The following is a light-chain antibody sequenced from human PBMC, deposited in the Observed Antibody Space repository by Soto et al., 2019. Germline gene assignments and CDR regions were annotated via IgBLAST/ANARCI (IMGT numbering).Light chain of an antibody. J-gene: IGKJ1*01. CDR3: HQYNNWPRT. CDR2: GVF. Sequence: EVVMTQSPSTLSVSPGERATLSCRASQGLNRNLAWYHHKPGQAPRLLIYGVFTRATGIPGRFSGGWSGTEFTLTINGLQSEDFGVYYCHQYNNWPRTFGQGTKVDIK. CDR1: QGLNRN. V-gene: IGKV3-15*01.